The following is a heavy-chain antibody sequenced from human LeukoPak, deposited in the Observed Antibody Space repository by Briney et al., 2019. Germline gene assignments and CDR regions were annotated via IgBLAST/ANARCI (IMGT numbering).Heavy chain of an antibody. D-gene: IGHD3-16*01. Sequence: PSETLSLTCTVSGGSMSSSSYYWGWIRQPPRKGLEWIGNIHYSGSTYYNPSLKSRLTISVDTSKNQISLKLNSVTAADTAVYYCARRSSHDDWFDPWGQGTLVTVSS. J-gene: IGHJ5*02. V-gene: IGHV4-39*01. CDR2: IHYSGST. CDR3: ARRSSHDDWFDP. CDR1: GGSMSSSSYY.